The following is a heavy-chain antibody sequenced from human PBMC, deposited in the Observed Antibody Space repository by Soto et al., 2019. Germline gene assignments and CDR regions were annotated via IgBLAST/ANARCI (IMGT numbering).Heavy chain of an antibody. J-gene: IGHJ2*01. D-gene: IGHD2-2*01. CDR1: GFTFSDYY. CDR3: ARDLPGYCISTSCYGYWYFDL. Sequence: QVQLVESGGGLVKPGGSLRLSCAASGFTFSDYYMSWIRQAPGKGLEWVSYISSSGSTIYYADSVKGRFTISRDNAKNSLYLQTNSLRAEDTAVYYCARDLPGYCISTSCYGYWYFDLWGRGTLVTVSS. CDR2: ISSSGSTI. V-gene: IGHV3-11*01.